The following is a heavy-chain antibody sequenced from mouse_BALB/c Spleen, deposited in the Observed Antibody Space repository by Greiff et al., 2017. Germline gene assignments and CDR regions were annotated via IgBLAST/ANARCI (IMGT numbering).Heavy chain of an antibody. CDR2: ISSGSSTI. Sequence: EVQVVESGGGLVQPGGSRKLSCAASGFTFSSFGMHWVRQAPEKGLEWVAYISSGSSTIYYADTVKGRCTISRDNPKNTLFLQMTSLRSEDTAMYYCARTATAMDYWGQGTSVTVSS. CDR1: GFTFSSFG. CDR3: ARTATAMDY. V-gene: IGHV5-17*02. D-gene: IGHD1-2*01. J-gene: IGHJ4*01.